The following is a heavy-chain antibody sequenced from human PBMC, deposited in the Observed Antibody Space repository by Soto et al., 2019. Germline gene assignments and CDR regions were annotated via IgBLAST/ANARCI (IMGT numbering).Heavy chain of an antibody. Sequence: ASVKVSCKASGYTFTGYYMHWVRQAPGQGLEWMGWINHKSGGTNYAQKFQGWVTMTRDTSISTAYMELSRLRSDDTAVYYCARGLLLQYGMDVWGQGTTVTVSS. J-gene: IGHJ6*02. CDR2: INHKSGGT. V-gene: IGHV1-2*04. CDR1: GYTFTGYY. D-gene: IGHD2-21*02. CDR3: ARGLLLQYGMDV.